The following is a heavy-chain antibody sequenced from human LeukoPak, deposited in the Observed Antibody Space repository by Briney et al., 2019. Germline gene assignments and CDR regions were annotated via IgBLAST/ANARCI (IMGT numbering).Heavy chain of an antibody. CDR3: ARGDGYYDSSGLSHYYYYGMDV. CDR2: IYYSGST. CDR1: GGSVSSGSYY. D-gene: IGHD3-22*01. V-gene: IGHV4-61*01. J-gene: IGHJ6*02. Sequence: PSETLSLTCTVSGGSVSSGSYYWSWIRQPPGKGLEWIGYIYYSGSTNYNPSLKSRVTISVDTSKNQFSLKLSSVTAADTAVYYCARGDGYYDSSGLSHYYYYGMDVWGQGTTVTVSS.